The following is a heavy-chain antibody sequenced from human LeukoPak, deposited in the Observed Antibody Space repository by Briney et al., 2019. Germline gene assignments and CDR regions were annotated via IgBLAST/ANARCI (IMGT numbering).Heavy chain of an antibody. Sequence: SGTLSLTCTVSGGSISSYYWSWIRQPPGKGLEWIGYIYYSGSTNYNPSLTSRVTISVDTSKNQFSLKLSSVTAADTAVYYCPRAPYCGGDCYFYFDYWGQGTLVTVSS. J-gene: IGHJ4*02. CDR2: IYYSGST. D-gene: IGHD2-21*02. CDR1: GGSISSYY. V-gene: IGHV4-59*01. CDR3: PRAPYCGGDCYFYFDY.